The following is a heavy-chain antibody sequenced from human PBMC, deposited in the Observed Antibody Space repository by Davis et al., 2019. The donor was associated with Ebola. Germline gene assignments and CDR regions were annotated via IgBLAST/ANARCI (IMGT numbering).Heavy chain of an antibody. V-gene: IGHV3-7*01. Sequence: PGGSLRLSCAASGFTFSSYAIHWVRQAPGRGLEWVGKIKQDASDKYYLDSVKGRFTISRDNDRSLLYLQMNSLRVEDTAIYYCAKNSGWAMSPWGQGALVTVSS. D-gene: IGHD6-19*01. CDR3: AKNSGWAMSP. CDR2: IKQDASDK. J-gene: IGHJ5*01. CDR1: GFTFSSYA.